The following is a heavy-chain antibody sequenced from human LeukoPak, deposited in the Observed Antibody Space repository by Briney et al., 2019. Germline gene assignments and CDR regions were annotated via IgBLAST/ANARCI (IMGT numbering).Heavy chain of an antibody. J-gene: IGHJ4*02. CDR2: ISSSGSTI. Sequence: PGGSLRLSCAASGFTFSSYEMNWVRQAPGKGLEWVSYISSSGSTIYYADSVKGRFTISRDNAKNSLYLQMNSLRAEDTAVYYCAREAQSWGWHAFNGGYYFDYWGQGTLVTVSS. D-gene: IGHD6-19*01. CDR3: AREAQSWGWHAFNGGYYFDY. V-gene: IGHV3-48*03. CDR1: GFTFSSYE.